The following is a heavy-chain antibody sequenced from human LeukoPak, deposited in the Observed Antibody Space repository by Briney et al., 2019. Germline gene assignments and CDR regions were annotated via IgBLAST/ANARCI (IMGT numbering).Heavy chain of an antibody. CDR2: IIPILGIA. D-gene: IGHD1-26*01. Sequence: VASVKVSCKASGYTFTGYYMHWVRQAPGQGLEWMGRIIPILGIANYAQKFQGRVTITADKSTSTAYMELSSLRSEDTAAYYCARQGAGAIQEGAGAFDIWGQGTMVTVSS. J-gene: IGHJ3*02. CDR3: ARQGAGAIQEGAGAFDI. V-gene: IGHV1-69*02. CDR1: GYTFTGYY.